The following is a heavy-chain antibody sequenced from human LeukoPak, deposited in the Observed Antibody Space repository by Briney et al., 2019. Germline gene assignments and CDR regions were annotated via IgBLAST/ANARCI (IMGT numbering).Heavy chain of an antibody. V-gene: IGHV3-23*01. CDR1: GFTFSSYA. Sequence: GGSLRLSCAASGFTFSSYAMSWVRQAPGKGLEWVSVISGSGGSKYYADSVKGRFTISRDNSKNTLYLQMNSLRAEDTAVYYCAKGISIAAAGYFDYWGQGTLVTVSS. CDR2: ISGSGGSK. CDR3: AKGISIAAAGYFDY. D-gene: IGHD6-13*01. J-gene: IGHJ4*02.